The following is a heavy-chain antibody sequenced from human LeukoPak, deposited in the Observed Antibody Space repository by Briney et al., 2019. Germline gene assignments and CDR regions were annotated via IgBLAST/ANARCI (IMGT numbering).Heavy chain of an antibody. CDR2: ISAYNGNT. Sequence: ASVKVSCKASGYTFTSYGISWVRQAPGQGLEWMGWISAYNGNTNYAQKFQGRVTMTRDTSTSTVYMELSSLRSEDTAVYYCARDHGEVVTALSYWGQGTLVTVSS. D-gene: IGHD2-21*02. V-gene: IGHV1-18*01. J-gene: IGHJ4*02. CDR1: GYTFTSYG. CDR3: ARDHGEVVTALSY.